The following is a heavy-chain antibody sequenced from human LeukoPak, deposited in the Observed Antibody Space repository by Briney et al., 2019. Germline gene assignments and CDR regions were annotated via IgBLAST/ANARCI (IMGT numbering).Heavy chain of an antibody. Sequence: GGSLRLSCLTSGFILSTNAMSWVRQAPGKGLEWISGISGSGASTYYADSVKGRFTISRDDSRNTLYLQMNSLRGDDTAVYYCAKDVGKWESLHFFDYWGQGTLVTVSS. V-gene: IGHV3-23*01. D-gene: IGHD1-26*01. J-gene: IGHJ4*02. CDR1: GFILSTNA. CDR3: AKDVGKWESLHFFDY. CDR2: ISGSGAST.